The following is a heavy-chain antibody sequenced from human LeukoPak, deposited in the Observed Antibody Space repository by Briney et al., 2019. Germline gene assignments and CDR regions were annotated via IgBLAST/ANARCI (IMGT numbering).Heavy chain of an antibody. V-gene: IGHV3-9*01. Sequence: GGSLRLSCAASGFTFNDLAMYWVRQAPGKGLEWVSGINWNSDNIGYADSVRGRFTISRDDAKNSLFLQMNSLRVEDTALYYCARASYYYDTTGLGAVDIWGQGTMVTVSS. CDR2: INWNSDNI. J-gene: IGHJ3*02. D-gene: IGHD3-22*01. CDR3: ARASYYYDTTGLGAVDI. CDR1: GFTFNDLA.